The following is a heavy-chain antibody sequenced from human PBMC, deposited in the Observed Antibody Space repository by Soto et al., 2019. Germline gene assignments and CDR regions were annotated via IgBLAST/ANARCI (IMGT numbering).Heavy chain of an antibody. V-gene: IGHV2-5*02. Sequence: QITLKESGPTLVKPTQTLTLTCTFSGFSLSTSGVAVGWIRQPPGKALEWLALISWDEGKYYSPSLMSRLIVTKDTSGNQVVLTMTNMDPVDTATYYCAHSPVAAYYYDSYYFDYWGQGTLVTVSS. D-gene: IGHD3-22*01. CDR1: GFSLSTSGVA. CDR3: AHSPVAAYYYDSYYFDY. J-gene: IGHJ4*02. CDR2: ISWDEGK.